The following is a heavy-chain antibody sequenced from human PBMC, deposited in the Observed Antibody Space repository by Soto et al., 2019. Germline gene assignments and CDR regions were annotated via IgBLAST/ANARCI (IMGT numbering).Heavy chain of an antibody. D-gene: IGHD6-6*01. CDR1: GFIFSDYA. CDR2: ISPDGGNQ. V-gene: IGHV3-30-3*01. Sequence: LRLSCVASGFIFSDYAMHWARQAPGKGLVWVALISPDGGNQYYSESAKGRFTISRDNSKNTLYLQMNDLRPDDTALYYCARENSRIAPRLFQHWGHGSLVTVSS. J-gene: IGHJ1*01. CDR3: ARENSRIAPRLFQH.